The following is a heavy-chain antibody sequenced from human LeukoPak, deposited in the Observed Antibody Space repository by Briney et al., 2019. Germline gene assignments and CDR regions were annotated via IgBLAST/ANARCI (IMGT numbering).Heavy chain of an antibody. D-gene: IGHD3-22*01. CDR3: ARERTTSSRGYLGRLNGAFDI. J-gene: IGHJ3*02. V-gene: IGHV4-59*01. Sequence: PSETLSLTCTVSGDSISSYYWSWIRQPPGKGLEWIGYIYYSGSTNYNPSLKSRVTISVDTSKNQFSLKLSSVTAADTAVYYCARERTTSSRGYLGRLNGAFDIWGQGTMVTVSS. CDR1: GDSISSYY. CDR2: IYYSGST.